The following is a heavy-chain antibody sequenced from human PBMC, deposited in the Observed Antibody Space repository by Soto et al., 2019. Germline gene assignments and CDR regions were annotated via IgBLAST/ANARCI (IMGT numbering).Heavy chain of an antibody. Sequence: QVQLQESGPGLVKPSQTLSLTCTVSGGSISSGDYYWSWIRQPPGKGLEWIGYIYYSGSTYYNPSLKSRVTISVDTSKNQFALQLSSLTAADTAVYYCAGGVDYGDYVLQWAFDIWGQGKMVTVSS. D-gene: IGHD4-17*01. CDR3: AGGVDYGDYVLQWAFDI. J-gene: IGHJ3*02. V-gene: IGHV4-30-4*01. CDR1: GGSISSGDYY. CDR2: IYYSGST.